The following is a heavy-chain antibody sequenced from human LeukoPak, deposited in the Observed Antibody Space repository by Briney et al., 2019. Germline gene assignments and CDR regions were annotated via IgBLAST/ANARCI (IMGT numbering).Heavy chain of an antibody. CDR1: GGSFSGYY. CDR2: INHSGST. Sequence: SETLSLTCAVYGGSFSGYYWSWIRQPPGKGLEWIGEINHSGSTNYNPSLKSRVTISVDTSKNQFSLKLSSVTAADTAVYYCAREMTVAGIRWFDPWGQGTLVTVSS. D-gene: IGHD6-19*01. V-gene: IGHV4-34*01. J-gene: IGHJ5*02. CDR3: AREMTVAGIRWFDP.